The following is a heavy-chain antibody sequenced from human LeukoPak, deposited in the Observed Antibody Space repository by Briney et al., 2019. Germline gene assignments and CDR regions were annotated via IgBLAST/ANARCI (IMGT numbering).Heavy chain of an antibody. Sequence: SQTLSLTCAVSGGSISSGGYSWSWIRQPPGKGLEWIGYIYHSGSTYYNPSLKSRVTISVDRSKNQFSLQLNSVTPEDTAVYYCARDQEGSGWYYYYYGMDVWGQGTTVTVSS. V-gene: IGHV4-30-2*01. CDR2: IYHSGST. D-gene: IGHD6-19*01. J-gene: IGHJ6*02. CDR1: GGSISSGGYS. CDR3: ARDQEGSGWYYYYYGMDV.